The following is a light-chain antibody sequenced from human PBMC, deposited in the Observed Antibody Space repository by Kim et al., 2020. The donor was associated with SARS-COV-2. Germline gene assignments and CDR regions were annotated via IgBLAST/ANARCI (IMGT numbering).Light chain of an antibody. V-gene: IGKV1-5*03. J-gene: IGKJ4*01. Sequence: TLYASVGDRVSIPGRASQNISHWLAWYQQRPGKAPTLLIYRASSLESGVPSRFSGSGSGTDFTLTITSLQPDDFASYYCQRFNGHFGGGTKVDIK. CDR1: QNISHW. CDR3: QRFNGH. CDR2: RAS.